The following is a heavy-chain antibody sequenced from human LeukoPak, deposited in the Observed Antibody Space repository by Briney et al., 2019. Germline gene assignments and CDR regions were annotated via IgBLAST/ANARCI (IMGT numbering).Heavy chain of an antibody. CDR3: ASEYCSGGSCYAYENNWFDP. J-gene: IGHJ5*02. V-gene: IGHV3-7*01. Sequence: PGGSLRLSCAASGFTFSSYWMSWVRQAPGKGLEWVANIKQDGSEKYYVDSVKGRFTISRDNAKNSLYLQMNSLRAEDTAVYYCASEYCSGGSCYAYENNWFDPWGQGTLVTVSS. D-gene: IGHD2-15*01. CDR2: IKQDGSEK. CDR1: GFTFSSYW.